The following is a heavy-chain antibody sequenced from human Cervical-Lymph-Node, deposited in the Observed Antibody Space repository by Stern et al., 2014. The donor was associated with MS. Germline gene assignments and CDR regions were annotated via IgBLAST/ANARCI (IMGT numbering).Heavy chain of an antibody. D-gene: IGHD1-14*01. CDR3: ARESGRKDY. Sequence: VQLLESGPGLVKPSETLSLTCTVSGGSISSSSYYWGWIRQPPGKGLEWIGSIYYSGSTYYNPSLKRRVTISVDTSKNQSSLKLSSVTAADTAVYYCARESGRKDYWGQGTLVTVSS. V-gene: IGHV4-39*02. J-gene: IGHJ4*02. CDR2: IYYSGST. CDR1: GGSISSSSYY.